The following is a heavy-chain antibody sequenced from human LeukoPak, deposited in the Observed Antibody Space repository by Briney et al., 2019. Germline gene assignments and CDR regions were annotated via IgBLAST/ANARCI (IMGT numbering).Heavy chain of an antibody. CDR2: FDPEDGET. V-gene: IGHV1-24*01. D-gene: IGHD4-23*01. Sequence: GASVKVSCKVSGYTLTELSMHWVRQAPGKGLEWMGGFDPEDGETIYAQKFQGRVTMTEDTSTDTAYMELRSLRSDDTAVYYCARGSVGGGLESRRWSTEFDYWGQGTLVTVSS. CDR3: ARGSVGGGLESRRWSTEFDY. CDR1: GYTLTELS. J-gene: IGHJ4*02.